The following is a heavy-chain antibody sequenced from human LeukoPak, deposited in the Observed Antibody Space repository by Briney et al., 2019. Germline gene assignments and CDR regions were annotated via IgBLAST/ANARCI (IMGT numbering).Heavy chain of an antibody. CDR2: IWYDGSNK. CDR3: ARDHGGTASL. Sequence: PGGSLRLSCAASGFTFSSYGMHWVRQAPGKGLEGVAVIWYDGSNKYYADSVKGRFTISRDNSKNTLYLQMNSLRAEDTAVYYCARDHGGTASLWGQGTLVTASS. CDR1: GFTFSSYG. J-gene: IGHJ4*02. V-gene: IGHV3-33*01. D-gene: IGHD1-1*01.